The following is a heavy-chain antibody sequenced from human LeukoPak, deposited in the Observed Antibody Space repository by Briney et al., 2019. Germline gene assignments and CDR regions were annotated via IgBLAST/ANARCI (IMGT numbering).Heavy chain of an antibody. CDR3: ARDVGTAPGSQQLPLGY. D-gene: IGHD6-13*01. CDR2: IYHSGST. Sequence: SETLSLTCTVSGGSISSGGYYWSWIRQPPGKGLEWIGYIYHSGSTYYNPSLKSRVTISVDRSKNQFSLKLSSVTAADTAVYYCARDVGTAPGSQQLPLGYWGQGTLVTVSS. J-gene: IGHJ4*02. V-gene: IGHV4-30-2*01. CDR1: GGSISSGGYY.